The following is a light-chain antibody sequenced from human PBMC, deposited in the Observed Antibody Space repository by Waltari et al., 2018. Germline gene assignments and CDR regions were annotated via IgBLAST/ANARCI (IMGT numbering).Light chain of an antibody. Sequence: QSVLTQPPSASGTPGQRVTISCSGSSSNIGSNTVNWYQQLPGKAPKLLIYSNNQRPSGVPDRLSGSKSATSASLAISGLQSEDEADYYCAAWDDSLNGLVVFGGGTKLTVL. CDR1: SSNIGSNT. J-gene: IGLJ2*01. CDR2: SNN. CDR3: AAWDDSLNGLVV. V-gene: IGLV1-44*01.